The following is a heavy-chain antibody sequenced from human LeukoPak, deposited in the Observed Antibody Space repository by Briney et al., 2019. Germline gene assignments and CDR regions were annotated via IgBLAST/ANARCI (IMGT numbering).Heavy chain of an antibody. D-gene: IGHD3-22*01. CDR3: ARPSTTYYSDSSGYYLFDY. CDR1: GGTFSSYA. V-gene: IGHV1-69*04. Sequence: SVKVSCKASGGTFSSYAISWVRQAPGQWLVWMGRIIPTLGIANYAQKFQGRVTITADKSTSTAYMELSSLGSEDTAVYYCARPSTTYYSDSSGYYLFDYWGQGTLVTVSS. CDR2: IIPTLGIA. J-gene: IGHJ4*02.